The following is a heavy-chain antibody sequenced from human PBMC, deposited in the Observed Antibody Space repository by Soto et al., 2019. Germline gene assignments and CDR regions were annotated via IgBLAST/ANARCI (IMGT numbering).Heavy chain of an antibody. J-gene: IGHJ5*02. D-gene: IGHD6-6*01. CDR3: ATSLAARRKPYNWLDA. V-gene: IGHV1-69*06. Sequence: QVQVFQSGAEVKKPGSSVRVSCKVSGGTLNSQSITWVRQAPGQGLEWMGGIIPMFETPTDAQKFRGRVTISADTSTSTVYMELRSLSSQDTAVYYCATSLAARRKPYNWLDAWGQGTLVTGSS. CDR1: GGTLNSQS. CDR2: IIPMFETP.